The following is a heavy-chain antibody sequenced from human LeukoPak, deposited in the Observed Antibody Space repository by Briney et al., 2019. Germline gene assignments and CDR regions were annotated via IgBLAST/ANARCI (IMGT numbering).Heavy chain of an antibody. CDR1: GVSISSGGHS. Sequence: PSETLSLTCTVSGVSISSGGHSWSWIRQPPGKGLEWIAYIYNSGTTNYNPSLRSRVTTSVDTSKNQFSLKLSSVTAADTAVYYCAREGGTWGAFDYWGQGILVTVSS. J-gene: IGHJ4*02. V-gene: IGHV4-61*08. CDR3: AREGGTWGAFDY. CDR2: IYNSGTT. D-gene: IGHD1-14*01.